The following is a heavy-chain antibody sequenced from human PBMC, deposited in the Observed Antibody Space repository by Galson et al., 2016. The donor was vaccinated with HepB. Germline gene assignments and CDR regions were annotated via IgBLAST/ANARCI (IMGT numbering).Heavy chain of an antibody. CDR2: IHWDDDK. CDR1: GFSLSTSGVG. D-gene: IGHD5-12*01. Sequence: PALVKPTQTLTLTCTFSGFSLSTSGVGVGWIRQPPGKALEWLALIHWDDDKRYSPFLKSRLTITKDTSKNQVVLTLTNMDPVDTATYYGAHSWVASTSFDLWGQGTLVTVSS. CDR3: AHSWVASTSFDL. J-gene: IGHJ4*02. V-gene: IGHV2-5*02.